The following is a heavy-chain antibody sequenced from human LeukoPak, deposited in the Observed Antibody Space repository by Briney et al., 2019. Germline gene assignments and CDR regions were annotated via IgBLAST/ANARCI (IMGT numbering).Heavy chain of an antibody. V-gene: IGHV3-73*01. J-gene: IGHJ5*02. Sequence: GGSLKLSCAASGFTFSGSAMHWVRQASGKGLEWVGRIRSKANNYATAYAASVKGRFTISRDDSKNTAYLQMNSLKTEDTAVYYCTKRATDDSSGYYSTWGQGTLDTVSS. CDR3: TKRATDDSSGYYST. D-gene: IGHD3-22*01. CDR1: GFTFSGSA. CDR2: IRSKANNYAT.